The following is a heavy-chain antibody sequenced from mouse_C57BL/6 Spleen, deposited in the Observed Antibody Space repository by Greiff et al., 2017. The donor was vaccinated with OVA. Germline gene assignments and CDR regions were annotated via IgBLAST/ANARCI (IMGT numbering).Heavy chain of an antibody. Sequence: QVHVKQSGAELVKPGASVKISCKASGYAFSSYWMNWVKQRPGKGLEWIGQIYPGDGDTNYNGKFKGKATLTADKSSSTAYMQLSSLTSEDSAVYFCARSDYYGSPFDYWGQGTTLTVSS. J-gene: IGHJ2*01. CDR1: GYAFSSYW. CDR3: ARSDYYGSPFDY. V-gene: IGHV1-80*01. D-gene: IGHD1-1*01. CDR2: IYPGDGDT.